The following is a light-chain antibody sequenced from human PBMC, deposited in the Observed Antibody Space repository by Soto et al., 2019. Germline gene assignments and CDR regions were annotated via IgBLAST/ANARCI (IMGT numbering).Light chain of an antibody. V-gene: IGKV1-39*01. CDR3: QQSDGLPLT. Sequence: DIQMTQSPSSLSASVGDRVAITCRASQSIATSLTWYQQKPGTAPKLLIYGASNLQGGVPSRFSGSGSGTDFTLTISSLQPEDFATYYCQQSDGLPLTFGGGTKVDIK. J-gene: IGKJ4*01. CDR2: GAS. CDR1: QSIATS.